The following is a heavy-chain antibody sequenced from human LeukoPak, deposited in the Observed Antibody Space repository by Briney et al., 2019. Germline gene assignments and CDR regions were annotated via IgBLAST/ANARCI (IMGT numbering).Heavy chain of an antibody. CDR1: GFPFSSYW. CDR3: ATDRGWRTSGYYLYYFEY. V-gene: IGHV3-7*01. Sequence: PGGSLRLSCVASGFPFSSYWMTWVRQAPGKGLEWVASIKHDGSEKYYVDSVRGRFTISRDNTKNLLYLQMSSLRAEDTAVYYCATDRGWRTSGYYLYYFEYWGQGTLVTFSS. J-gene: IGHJ4*02. D-gene: IGHD3-3*01. CDR2: IKHDGSEK.